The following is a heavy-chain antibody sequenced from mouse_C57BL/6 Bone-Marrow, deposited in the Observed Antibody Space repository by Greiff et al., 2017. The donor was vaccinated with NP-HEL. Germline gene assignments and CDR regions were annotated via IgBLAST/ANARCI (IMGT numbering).Heavy chain of an antibody. CDR1: GFSFNTYA. V-gene: IGHV10-1*01. Sequence: EVQLVESGGGLVQPKGSLKLSCAASGFSFNTYAMNWVRQAPGKGLEWVARIRSKSNNYATYYADSVKDRFTISRDDSASMLYLQMNNSKTEDTPMYYCVRSYDESYAMDYWGQGTSLTVSS. J-gene: IGHJ4*01. CDR2: IRSKSNNYAT. CDR3: VRSYDESYAMDY. D-gene: IGHD2-3*01.